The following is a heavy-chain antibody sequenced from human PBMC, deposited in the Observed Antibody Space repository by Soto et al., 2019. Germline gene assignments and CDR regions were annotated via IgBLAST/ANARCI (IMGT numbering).Heavy chain of an antibody. V-gene: IGHV3-23*01. CDR2: ISGSGGST. J-gene: IGHJ6*03. CDR1: GFTFSSYA. Sequence: PGGSLRLSCAASGFTFSSYAMSWVRQAPGKGLEWVSAISGSGGSTYYADSVKGRFTISRDNSKNTLYLQMNSLRAEDTAVYYCAKDPGNYYYYYMDVWGKGTTVTVSS. CDR3: AKDPGNYYYYYMDV.